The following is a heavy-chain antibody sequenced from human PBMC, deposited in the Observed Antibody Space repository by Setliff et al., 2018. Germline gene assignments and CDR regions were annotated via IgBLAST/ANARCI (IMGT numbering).Heavy chain of an antibody. CDR2: IDPSGNT. CDR1: GGSISSGSNY. Sequence: PSETLSLTCTVSGGSISSGSNYWSWIRQPAGRGLEWIGHIDPSGNTNYHPSLKSRVTISVDTSRNQFSVQLSSVTAADTAVYYCARHWDFCGGDCPHNSIDYWGQGTLVTVSS. D-gene: IGHD2-21*02. CDR3: ARHWDFCGGDCPHNSIDY. J-gene: IGHJ4*02. V-gene: IGHV4-61*09.